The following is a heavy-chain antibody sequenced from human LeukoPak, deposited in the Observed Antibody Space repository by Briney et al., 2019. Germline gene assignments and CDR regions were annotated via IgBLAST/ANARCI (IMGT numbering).Heavy chain of an antibody. J-gene: IGHJ4*01. CDR1: GFTFSSYG. D-gene: IGHD3-22*01. V-gene: IGHV3-33*01. CDR2: IWYDGSNK. CDR3: ARAKNDYDSSGFYTLDF. Sequence: GSHRLSCAASGFTFSSYGMHWVRQAPGKGLEWVAVIWYDGSNKNYADSVKGRFTISRDNSENTLYLQMNSLGAEDTAVYYCARAKNDYDSSGFYTLDFWGHGTLVTDSS.